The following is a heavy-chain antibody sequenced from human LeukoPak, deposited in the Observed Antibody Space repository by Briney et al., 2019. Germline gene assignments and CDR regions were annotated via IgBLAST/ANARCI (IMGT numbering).Heavy chain of an antibody. V-gene: IGHV4-59*02. D-gene: IGHD3-16*02. CDR2: IYYSGNT. J-gene: IGHJ4*02. CDR3: AKYVWGSYPTFEDY. Sequence: SETLSLTCTVSGGSASSYYWSWVRQPPGKGLEWVGYIYYSGNTNYNTSLTTRVRISVGTSKDQFSLKHRHVTAADTAVYYCAKYVWGSYPTFEDYWGQGTLVTVSS. CDR1: GGSASSYY.